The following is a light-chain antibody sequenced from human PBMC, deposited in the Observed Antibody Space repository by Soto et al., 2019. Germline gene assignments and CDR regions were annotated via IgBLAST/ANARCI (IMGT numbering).Light chain of an antibody. CDR2: NVS. CDR3: GSYTSSSTYV. V-gene: IGLV2-14*01. Sequence: QSVLTQPASVSGSPGQSITIACTGTSSDVGSYNYVSWYQQEPGKAHKLMISNVSNRPPGVSNRFSGSKSGNTASLTISGLQAEDEADYYCGSYTSSSTYVFGTGTKVTVL. CDR1: SSDVGSYNY. J-gene: IGLJ1*01.